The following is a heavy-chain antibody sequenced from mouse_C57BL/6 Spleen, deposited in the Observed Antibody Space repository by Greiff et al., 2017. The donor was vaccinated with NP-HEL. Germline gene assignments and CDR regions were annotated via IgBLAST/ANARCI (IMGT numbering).Heavy chain of an antibody. V-gene: IGHV1-69*01. D-gene: IGHD1-1*01. Sequence: QVQLQQPGAELVMPGASVKLSCKASGYTFTSYWMHWVKQRPGQGLEWIGEIDPSDSYTNYNQKFKGKSTLTVDKSSSTAYMQLSSLTSEDSAVYYCARGVYGSSYRNYWGQGTTLTVSS. CDR1: GYTFTSYW. CDR2: IDPSDSYT. J-gene: IGHJ2*01. CDR3: ARGVYGSSYRNY.